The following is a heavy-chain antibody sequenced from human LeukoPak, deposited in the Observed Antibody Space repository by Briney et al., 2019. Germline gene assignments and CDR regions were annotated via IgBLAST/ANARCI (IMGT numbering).Heavy chain of an antibody. CDR1: GYTFTSYY. D-gene: IGHD6-13*01. CDR2: INPSGGST. V-gene: IGHV1-46*01. Sequence: ASVKVSCKASGYTFTSYYMHWVRQAPGQGLEWMGIINPSGGSTSYAQKFQGRVTITRDTSTSTVYMELSSLRSEDTAVYYCARGPLYSSSWYGGWFDPWGQGTLVTVSS. CDR3: ARGPLYSSSWYGGWFDP. J-gene: IGHJ5*02.